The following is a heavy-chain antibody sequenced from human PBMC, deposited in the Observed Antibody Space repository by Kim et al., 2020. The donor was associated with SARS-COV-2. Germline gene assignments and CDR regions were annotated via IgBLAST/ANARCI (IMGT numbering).Heavy chain of an antibody. Sequence: ETLSLTCAVYGGSFSGYYWSWIRQPPGKGLEWIGEINHSGSTNYNPSLKSRVTISVDTSKNQFSLKLSSVTAADTAVYYCATGIVGATLGSYYFYMDVWAKGTTVTVSS. D-gene: IGHD1-26*01. CDR1: GGSFSGYY. CDR3: ATGIVGATLGSYYFYMDV. CDR2: INHSGST. J-gene: IGHJ6*03. V-gene: IGHV4-34*01.